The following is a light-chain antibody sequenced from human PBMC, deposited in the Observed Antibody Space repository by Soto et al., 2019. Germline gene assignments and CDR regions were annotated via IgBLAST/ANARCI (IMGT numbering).Light chain of an antibody. CDR3: HQYGTAIT. CDR1: QSVSSSY. J-gene: IGKJ5*01. Sequence: ETVLTQSPGTLSLSPGERATLSCRASQSVSSSYLVWYQQKPGQAPRLLIHGASTRATGIPDRFTGSGSGTDFTLTISRLEPEDFAVYYCHQYGTAITFGQGTRLEIK. CDR2: GAS. V-gene: IGKV3-20*01.